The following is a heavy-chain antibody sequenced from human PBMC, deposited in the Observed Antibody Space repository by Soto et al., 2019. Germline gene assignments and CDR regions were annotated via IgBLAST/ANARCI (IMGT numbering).Heavy chain of an antibody. J-gene: IGHJ4*02. V-gene: IGHV3-72*01. Sequence: EVQLVESGGGLVPPGGSLRLSCEVSGFTFSDRYMDWVRQAPGRGLEWVGRSRNKANSYTTEYATSVKGRFTVSRDDSKNVCFLLMNRLKTEDTAVYYCVRGYRCFYYWGQGALVTVSS. D-gene: IGHD5-12*01. CDR3: VRGYRCFYY. CDR2: SRNKANSYTT. CDR1: GFTFSDRY.